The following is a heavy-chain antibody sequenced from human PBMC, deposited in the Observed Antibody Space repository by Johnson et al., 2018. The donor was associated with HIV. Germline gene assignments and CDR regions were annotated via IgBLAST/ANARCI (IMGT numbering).Heavy chain of an antibody. J-gene: IGHJ3*02. Sequence: QVQLVESGGGVVQPGRSLRLSCAASGFTFSSYAMHWVRQAPGQGLEWVAVISYDGNNKYYADSVKGRFTISRDNSKNTLYLQMNSLRPEDTAVYYCARERTWDYDMAFDIWGQGTMVTVSS. CDR2: ISYDGNNK. CDR3: ARERTWDYDMAFDI. D-gene: IGHD3-22*01. CDR1: GFTFSSYA. V-gene: IGHV3-30-3*01.